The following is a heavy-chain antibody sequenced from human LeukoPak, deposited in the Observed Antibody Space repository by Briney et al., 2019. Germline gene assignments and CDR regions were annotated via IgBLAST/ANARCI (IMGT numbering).Heavy chain of an antibody. CDR1: GFTFSNYV. CDR3: VRETSSWYGVFDC. CDR2: ALFDGGNK. D-gene: IGHD6-13*01. V-gene: IGHV3-30*04. Sequence: TGGSLRLSCAASGFTFSNYVMNWVRQAPGKGLEWVAVALFDGGNKYYADSVKGRFTISRDNSKNTLYLQMNSLRPEDTAVYYCVRETSSWYGVFDCWGQGTLVTVSS. J-gene: IGHJ4*02.